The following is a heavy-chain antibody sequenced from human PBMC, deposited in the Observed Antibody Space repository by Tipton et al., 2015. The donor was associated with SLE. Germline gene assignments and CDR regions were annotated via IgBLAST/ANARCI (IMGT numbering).Heavy chain of an antibody. V-gene: IGHV4-39*07. CDR2: IYYSGST. CDR3: AKDYNHDNADYN. Sequence: YYMSWIRQAPGKGLEWIGSIYYSGSTYYNPSLKSRVTISVDTSKNQFSLKLTSVTVADTAVYYCAKDYNHDNADYNWGQGTLVIVSS. CDR1: YY. J-gene: IGHJ4*02. D-gene: IGHD4-17*01.